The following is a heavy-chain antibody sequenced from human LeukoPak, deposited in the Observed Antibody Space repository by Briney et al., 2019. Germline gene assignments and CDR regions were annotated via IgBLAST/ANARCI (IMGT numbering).Heavy chain of an antibody. J-gene: IGHJ4*02. CDR2: ISSRSSYL. CDR3: AREMGGYPFDY. Sequence: GGSLRLSCAASGFNFADYNMNWVRQAPGKGLEWISGISSRSSYLDYADSVKGRFTISRDNAKNSLYLQMNILRAEDTAVYYCAREMGGYPFDYWGQGTLVTVSS. CDR1: GFNFADYN. V-gene: IGHV3-21*01. D-gene: IGHD5-12*01.